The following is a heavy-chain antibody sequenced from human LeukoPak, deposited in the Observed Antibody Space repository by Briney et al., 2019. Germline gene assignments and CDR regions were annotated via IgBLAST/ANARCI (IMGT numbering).Heavy chain of an antibody. J-gene: IGHJ3*02. Sequence: GGSLRLSCAASGFTFSSYWMSWVRQAPGKGLEWVANIKQDGSEKYYVDSVKGRFTISRDNAKNSLYLQMNSLRAEDTAVYYCARDSPATYDAFDIWGQGTMVTVSS. D-gene: IGHD6-25*01. CDR3: ARDSPATYDAFDI. CDR2: IKQDGSEK. CDR1: GFTFSSYW. V-gene: IGHV3-7*01.